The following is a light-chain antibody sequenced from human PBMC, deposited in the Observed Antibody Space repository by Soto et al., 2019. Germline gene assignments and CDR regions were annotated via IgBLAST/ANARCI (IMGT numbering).Light chain of an antibody. Sequence: ETVLTQSPGTLSLSPGERATLSCRASQTIRSNYLAWYRQTPGQAPRLLIYGASNRATGIADRFGGSGSGTDCTLIISRLEPEDFALYYGQQYGSSPWTFGQGTKVEIK. J-gene: IGKJ1*01. CDR1: QTIRSNY. CDR3: QQYGSSPWT. V-gene: IGKV3-20*01. CDR2: GAS.